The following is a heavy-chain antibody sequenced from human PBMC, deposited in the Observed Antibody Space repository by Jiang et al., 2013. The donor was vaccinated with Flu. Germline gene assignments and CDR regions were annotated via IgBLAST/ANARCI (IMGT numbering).Heavy chain of an antibody. D-gene: IGHD1-26*01. J-gene: IGHJ4*02. CDR2: IYSGST. V-gene: IGHV4-39*01. Sequence: GLVKPSETLSLTCAVSGDSISSSSCYWGWIRQPPGKGLEWIASIYSGSTYYNPSLKCRVTMSVDTSKNQFSLNLRSVTAADTAVYYCARQWDDTGNYYARAHFDSWGQGTLVTVSS. CDR3: ARQWDDTGNYYARAHFDS. CDR1: GDSISSSSCY.